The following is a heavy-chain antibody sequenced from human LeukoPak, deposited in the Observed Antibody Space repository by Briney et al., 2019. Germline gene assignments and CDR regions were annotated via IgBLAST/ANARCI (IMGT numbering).Heavy chain of an antibody. CDR3: AKDIVVVPAARGNDAFDI. CDR2: ISGSGGST. V-gene: IGHV3-23*01. D-gene: IGHD2-2*01. J-gene: IGHJ3*02. CDR1: GFTFSSYA. Sequence: GGSLRLPCAASGFTFSSYAMSWVRQAPGKGLEWVSAISGSGGSTYYADSVKGRFTISRDNSKNTLYLQMNSLRAEDTAVYYCAKDIVVVPAARGNDAFDIWGQGTMATVSS.